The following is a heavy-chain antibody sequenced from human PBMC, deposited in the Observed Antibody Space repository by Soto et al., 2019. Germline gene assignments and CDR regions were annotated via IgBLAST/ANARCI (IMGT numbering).Heavy chain of an antibody. CDR1: GGSISSYY. D-gene: IGHD6-13*01. J-gene: IGHJ4*02. CDR3: ARVRAAAGAGRDYFDY. Sequence: SETLSLTCTVSGGSISSYYWSWIRQPPGKGLEWIGYIYYSGSTNYNPSLKSRVTISVDTSKNQFSLKLSSVTAADTALYYCARVRAAAGAGRDYFDYWGQGTLVTVSS. V-gene: IGHV4-59*01. CDR2: IYYSGST.